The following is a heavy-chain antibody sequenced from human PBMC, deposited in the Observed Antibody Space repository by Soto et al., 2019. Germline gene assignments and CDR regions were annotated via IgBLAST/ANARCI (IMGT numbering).Heavy chain of an antibody. V-gene: IGHV3-48*03. J-gene: IGHJ6*02. CDR1: GFTFSSYE. CDR2: ISSSGSTI. CDR3: ARSGIVGPWGYRYSSCGMDV. Sequence: PGGSLRLSCAASGFTFSSYEMNWVRQAPGKGLEWVSYISSSGSTIYYADSVKGRFTISRDNAKNSLYLQMNSLRAEDTAVYYCARSGIVGPWGYRYSSCGMDVWGQGTTVTVSS. D-gene: IGHD1-26*01.